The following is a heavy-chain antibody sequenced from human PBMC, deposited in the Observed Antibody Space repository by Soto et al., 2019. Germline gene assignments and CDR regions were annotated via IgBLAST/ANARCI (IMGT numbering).Heavy chain of an antibody. D-gene: IGHD3-10*01. CDR2: IYYSGST. V-gene: IGHV4-30-4*01. CDR1: GGSISSGDYY. Sequence: QVQLQESGPGLVKPSQTLSLTCTVSGGSISSGDYYWSWIHQPPGKGLEWIGYIYYSGSTYYNPSLKSRVTISVDTSKNQFSLKLSSVTAADTAVYYCARWCGELSSYYGMDFWGQGTTVTVSS. CDR3: ARWCGELSSYYGMDF. J-gene: IGHJ6*02.